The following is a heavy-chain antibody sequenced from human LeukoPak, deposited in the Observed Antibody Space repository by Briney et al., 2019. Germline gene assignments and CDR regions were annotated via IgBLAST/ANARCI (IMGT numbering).Heavy chain of an antibody. Sequence: SETLSLTCTVSGGSISSSSYYWSWIRQPPGKGLEWIGYIYYSGSTKYNPSLKSRVNISVDTSKNHFSLRLSSVTAADTAVYYCARGSFGSGSYYSDYWGQGTLVTVSS. V-gene: IGHV4-61*03. D-gene: IGHD3-10*01. CDR2: IYYSGST. J-gene: IGHJ4*02. CDR1: GGSISSSSYY. CDR3: ARGSFGSGSYYSDY.